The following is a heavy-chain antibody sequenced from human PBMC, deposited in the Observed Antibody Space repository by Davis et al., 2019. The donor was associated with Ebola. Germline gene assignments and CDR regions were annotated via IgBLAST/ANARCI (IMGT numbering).Heavy chain of an antibody. CDR2: IRSKANSYAT. V-gene: IGHV3-73*01. Sequence: GESLKISCAASGFTFSGSAMHWVRQASGKGLEWVGRIRSKANSYATAYAASVKGRFTISRDDSKNTAYLQMNSLKTEDTAVYYCSMAAAGTNDYWGQGTLVTVSS. D-gene: IGHD6-13*01. CDR1: GFTFSGSA. CDR3: SMAAAGTNDY. J-gene: IGHJ4*02.